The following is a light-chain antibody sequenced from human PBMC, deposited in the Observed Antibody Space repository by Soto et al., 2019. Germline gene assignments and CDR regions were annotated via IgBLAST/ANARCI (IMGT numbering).Light chain of an antibody. J-gene: IGLJ2*01. CDR1: RSDIGDSNF. CDR3: PSFGSGTLLF. V-gene: IGLV2-14*01. CDR2: EVN. Sequence: QSVLTQPASVSGSPGQSVTISCTGPRSDIGDSNFISWYQHSPGKAPRLLIYEVNNRPSGVSKRFSGSKAGNTASLTISGLLDAAGADYFCPSFGSGTLLFFGGGT.